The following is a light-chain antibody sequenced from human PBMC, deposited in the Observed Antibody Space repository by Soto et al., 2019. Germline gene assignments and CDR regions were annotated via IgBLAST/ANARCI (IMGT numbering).Light chain of an antibody. CDR2: GAS. Sequence: IVLTQSPGTLSLPPGERATLSCRASQSVDSNYLAWYQQRLGQAPRLLIHGASSRATGIPDRFSGSGSGTDFTLTISRLEPEDFAVYYCQHYGFVWYTFGQGTNLEIK. V-gene: IGKV3-20*01. CDR1: QSVDSNY. CDR3: QHYGFVWYT. J-gene: IGKJ2*01.